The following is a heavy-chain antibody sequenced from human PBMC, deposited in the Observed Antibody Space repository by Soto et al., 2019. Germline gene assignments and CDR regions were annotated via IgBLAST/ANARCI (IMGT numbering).Heavy chain of an antibody. Sequence: QVQLQESGPGLVKPLQTLSLTCTVSGGSISSGDYYWSWIRQPPGKGLEWIGYIYYTGSTYYNPSLKSRLTISVGTSKNQFSLKLTSVTAADTAVYFCARYQKGPFDYWGQGTLVTVSS. CDR2: IYYTGST. D-gene: IGHD2-2*01. J-gene: IGHJ4*02. CDR3: ARYQKGPFDY. V-gene: IGHV4-30-4*01. CDR1: GGSISSGDYY.